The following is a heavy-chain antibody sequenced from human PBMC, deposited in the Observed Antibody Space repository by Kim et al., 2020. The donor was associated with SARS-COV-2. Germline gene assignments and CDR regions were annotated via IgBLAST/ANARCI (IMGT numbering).Heavy chain of an antibody. CDR2: INSDGSST. J-gene: IGHJ6*02. Sequence: GGSLRLSCAASGFTFSSYWMHWVRQAPGKGLVWVSRINSDGSSTSYADSVKGRFTISRDNAKNTLYLQMNSLRAEDTAVYYCASLPQLVRGVISYYYYGMDVWGQGTTVTVSS. D-gene: IGHD3-10*01. V-gene: IGHV3-74*01. CDR3: ASLPQLVRGVISYYYYGMDV. CDR1: GFTFSSYW.